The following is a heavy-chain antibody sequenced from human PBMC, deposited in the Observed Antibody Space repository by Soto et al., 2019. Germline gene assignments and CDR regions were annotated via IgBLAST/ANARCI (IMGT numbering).Heavy chain of an antibody. V-gene: IGHV3-23*01. Sequence: PGGSLRLSCAVSGFTFSSYAMSWVRQAPGKGLEWVSGISGSGGNTYYADSVKGRFTISRDNSKNTLYLQMNSLRAEDTAVYYCAKEVAVVAANPFDYWGQGTQVTVSS. J-gene: IGHJ4*02. D-gene: IGHD2-15*01. CDR1: GFTFSSYA. CDR3: AKEVAVVAANPFDY. CDR2: ISGSGGNT.